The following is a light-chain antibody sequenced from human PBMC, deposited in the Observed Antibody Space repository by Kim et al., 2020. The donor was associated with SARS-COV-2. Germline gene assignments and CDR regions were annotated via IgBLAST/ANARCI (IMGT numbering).Light chain of an antibody. CDR1: QTISTC. CDR3: QHYSRFPYT. CDR2: LAS. V-gene: IGKV1-5*03. J-gene: IGKJ2*01. Sequence: SASVADRVTITCLASQTISTCLAWYQQKPGKAPNLRIYLASTLESGVPSRFIGSGSGTEFTLTIESLQPDDLATYYCQHYSRFPYTFGQGTKLEI.